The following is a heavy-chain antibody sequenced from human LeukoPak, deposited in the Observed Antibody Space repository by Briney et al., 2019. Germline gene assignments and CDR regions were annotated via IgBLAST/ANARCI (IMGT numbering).Heavy chain of an antibody. Sequence: SETLSLTCTVSGGSISGNFWSWIRQPPGKGLEWIGYIYSSGSTCYNPSLKSRVAISLDTSKHQFSLKLTSVTAADTAVYYCARVTTIFGVDMYYFDYWGQGTLVTVSS. V-gene: IGHV4-59*01. J-gene: IGHJ4*02. D-gene: IGHD3-3*01. CDR1: GGSISGNF. CDR2: IYSSGST. CDR3: ARVTTIFGVDMYYFDY.